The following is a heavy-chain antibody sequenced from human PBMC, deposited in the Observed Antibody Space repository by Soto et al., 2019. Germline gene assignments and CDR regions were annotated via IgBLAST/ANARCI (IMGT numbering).Heavy chain of an antibody. CDR1: GFTFSSYG. CDR3: AKSLVTPSDAFDL. D-gene: IGHD2-21*02. CDR2: ISDPGTST. J-gene: IGHJ3*01. V-gene: IGHV3-23*01. Sequence: GGSLRLSCAASGFTFSSYGMHWVRQAPGKGLEWISSISDPGTSTYYANSVKGRFSMSRDNSKNTLFLQMNRLRADDTAVYFCAKSLVTPSDAFDLWGRGTLVTVSS.